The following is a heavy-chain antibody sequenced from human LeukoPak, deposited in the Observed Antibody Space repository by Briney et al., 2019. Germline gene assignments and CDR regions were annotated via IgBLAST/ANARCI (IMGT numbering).Heavy chain of an antibody. J-gene: IGHJ4*02. CDR1: GFTFNYYW. CDR2: IQQDGSEK. D-gene: IGHD3-10*01. V-gene: IGHV3-7*01. CDR3: ARVRKLGTRGVMDHFDY. Sequence: GGSLRLSCAASGFTFNYYWLTWVRQAPGKGLEWVAYIQQDGSEKYYVDSVKGRFIISRDNAKNSLYLQMNSLRAEDTAVDYCARVRKLGTRGVMDHFDYWGQGTLVTVSS.